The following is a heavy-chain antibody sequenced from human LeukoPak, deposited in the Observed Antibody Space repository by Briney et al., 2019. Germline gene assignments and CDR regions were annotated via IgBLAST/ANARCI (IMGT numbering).Heavy chain of an antibody. CDR1: GFTFSSYS. CDR3: ATLSGPSPTGLDY. V-gene: IGHV3-21*01. Sequence: GGSLRLSCAASGFTFSSYSMNWVRQAPGKGREWVSSISSSSSDIYYADSVKGRFTISRDKAKNTLYLQMNSLRAEDTAVYYCATLSGPSPTGLDYWGQGTLVTVSS. D-gene: IGHD3-10*01. CDR2: ISSSSSDI. J-gene: IGHJ4*02.